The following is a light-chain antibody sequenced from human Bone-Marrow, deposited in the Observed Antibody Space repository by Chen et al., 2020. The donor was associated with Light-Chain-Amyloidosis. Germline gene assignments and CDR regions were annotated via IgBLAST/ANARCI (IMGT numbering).Light chain of an antibody. Sequence: DIQMTQSPSTLSPSVGDRVTITCRASQSISTSLAWYQQKPGKAPKLLIYDASTLEAGVPSRFSGSGSGTYFTLTINSLQPDDFATCFCQPYNRYPYPFGQGTKLEI. CDR1: QSISTS. J-gene: IGKJ2*01. V-gene: IGKV1-5*01. CDR2: DAS. CDR3: QPYNRYPYP.